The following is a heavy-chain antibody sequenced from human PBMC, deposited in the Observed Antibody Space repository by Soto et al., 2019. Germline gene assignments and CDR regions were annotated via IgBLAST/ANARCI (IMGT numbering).Heavy chain of an antibody. V-gene: IGHV1-69*04. CDR3: AREVVPAAIGFDS. CDR1: GGTFSSYT. D-gene: IGHD2-2*02. CDR2: IIPILGIA. Sequence: GASVKVSCKASGGTFSSYTISWVRQAPGQGLEWMGRIIPILGIANYAQKFQGRVTITADKSTSTAYMELSSLRSEDTAVYYCAREVVPAAIGFDSWGQGTLVTVSS. J-gene: IGHJ5*01.